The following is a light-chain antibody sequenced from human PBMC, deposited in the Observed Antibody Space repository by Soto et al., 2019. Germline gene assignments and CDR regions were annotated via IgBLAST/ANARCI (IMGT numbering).Light chain of an antibody. V-gene: IGKV1-39*01. J-gene: IGKJ1*01. Sequence: IQMTQSPSSLSASVGDRVTITCRASQSISNYLNWYQQKAGLAPTLLIYAASSLPSGVPSRFSGSGSGTEFTLTISSLQPEDFATYYCQQSYNRPGTFGQGTKVDIK. CDR3: QQSYNRPGT. CDR1: QSISNY. CDR2: AAS.